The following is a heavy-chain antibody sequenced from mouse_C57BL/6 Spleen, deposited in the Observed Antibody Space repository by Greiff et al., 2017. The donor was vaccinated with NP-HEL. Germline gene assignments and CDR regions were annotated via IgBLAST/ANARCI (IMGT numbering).Heavy chain of an antibody. CDR3: ARQDYQRYFDV. D-gene: IGHD5-5*01. CDR2: ISSGSSTI. J-gene: IGHJ1*03. CDR1: GFTFSDYG. Sequence: EVKVVESGGGLVKPGGSLKLSCAASGFTFSDYGMHWVRQAPEKGLEWVAYISSGSSTIYYADTVKGRFTISRDNAKNTLFLQMTSLRSEDTAMYYCARQDYQRYFDVWGTGTTVTVSS. V-gene: IGHV5-17*01.